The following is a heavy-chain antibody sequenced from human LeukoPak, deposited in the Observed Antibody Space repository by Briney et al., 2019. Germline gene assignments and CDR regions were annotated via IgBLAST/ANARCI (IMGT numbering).Heavy chain of an antibody. CDR3: AKDPGDKAVDRWFDP. Sequence: GGSLRLSCAASGFTFSTYWMSWVRQAPGEGLEWVANIKQDGSEKYFVDSVKGRFSISRDNAKNSLYLQMSSLRAEDTAVYYCAKDPGDKAVDRWFDPWGQGTLVTVSS. J-gene: IGHJ5*02. D-gene: IGHD6-19*01. CDR1: GFTFSTYW. CDR2: IKQDGSEK. V-gene: IGHV3-7*03.